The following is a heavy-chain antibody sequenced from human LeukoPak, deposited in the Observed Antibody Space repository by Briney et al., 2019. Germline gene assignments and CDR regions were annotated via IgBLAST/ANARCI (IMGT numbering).Heavy chain of an antibody. J-gene: IGHJ6*02. CDR1: GGSISGDY. CDR2: TYYSGST. V-gene: IGHV4-59*01. Sequence: SETLSLTCTVSGGSISGDYWSCIRQPPGKGLEWIGYTYYSGSTYYNPSLKSRVTISVDTSKNQFSLKLNSVTAADTAVYYCARDEMGDVWGQGTTVTVSS. D-gene: IGHD2-8*01. CDR3: ARDEMGDV.